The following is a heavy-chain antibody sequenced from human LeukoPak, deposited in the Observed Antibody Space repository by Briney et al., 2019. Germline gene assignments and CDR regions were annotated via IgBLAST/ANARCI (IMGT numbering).Heavy chain of an antibody. CDR3: ARDQGDAPSYYDSSGYYYDY. Sequence: GGSLRLSCAASGFTFSSYSMNWVRQAPGKGLEWVSSISSSSSYIYYADSVKGRFTISRDNAKNSLYLQMNSLRAEDTAVYYCARDQGDAPSYYDSSGYYYDYWGQGTLVTVSS. J-gene: IGHJ4*02. D-gene: IGHD3-22*01. V-gene: IGHV3-21*01. CDR1: GFTFSSYS. CDR2: ISSSSSYI.